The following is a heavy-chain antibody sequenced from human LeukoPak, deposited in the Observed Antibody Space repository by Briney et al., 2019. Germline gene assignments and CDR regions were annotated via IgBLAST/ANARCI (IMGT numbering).Heavy chain of an antibody. J-gene: IGHJ4*02. CDR1: GFISSSDF. Sequence: GGSLRLPCAASGFISSSDFMNWVRQAPGKGLEWVSAMNSGGSTFYADSVKGRFIISRDKSRNTLYLQMNSLSVDDTAVYYCTRGGSMVRGILWGQGTLVTVSS. CDR2: MNSGGST. D-gene: IGHD3-10*01. V-gene: IGHV3-53*01. CDR3: TRGGSMVRGIL.